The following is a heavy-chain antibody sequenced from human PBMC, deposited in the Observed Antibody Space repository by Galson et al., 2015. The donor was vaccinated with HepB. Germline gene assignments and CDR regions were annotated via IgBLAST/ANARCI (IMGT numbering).Heavy chain of an antibody. Sequence: QSGAEVKEPGDSLKISCTALGYSFTNYWIGWVRQMPGKGLEWMGVMNPDNSDTRYSPSFQGQVTISGDTSTTTVYLQWGGLTASDTAMYYCARLHLHGMDVWGQGTSVTVSS. CDR2: MNPDNSDT. V-gene: IGHV5-51*01. CDR1: GYSFTNYW. J-gene: IGHJ6*02. CDR3: ARLHLHGMDV.